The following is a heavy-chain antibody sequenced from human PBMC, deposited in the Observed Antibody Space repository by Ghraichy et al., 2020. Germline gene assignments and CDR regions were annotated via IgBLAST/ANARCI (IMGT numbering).Heavy chain of an antibody. CDR2: LGGGGDL. CDR1: GFTFSSHD. CDR3: ARKAVAGYIDY. Sequence: GESLNISCAASGFTFSSHDIHWVRQGTTKGLEWVSALGGGGDLYYADSMKGRFTASRDSAKNSVYLQMSSLRAGDTAVYYCARKAVAGYIDYWGKGTLVTVSS. D-gene: IGHD6-19*01. V-gene: IGHV3-13*05. J-gene: IGHJ4*02.